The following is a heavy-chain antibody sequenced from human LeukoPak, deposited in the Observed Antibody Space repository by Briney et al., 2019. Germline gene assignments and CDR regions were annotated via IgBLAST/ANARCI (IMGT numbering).Heavy chain of an antibody. V-gene: IGHV3-7*04. CDR1: GFTFSNYW. J-gene: IGHJ4*02. D-gene: IGHD3-10*01. CDR2: IKQDGSER. Sequence: GGSLRLSCAASGFTFSNYWMTWVRQAPGKGLEWVANIKQDGSERDYVDSVKGRFTISRDDAKNSLYLQMNSLRAEDTAVYYCARGTTMANWGQGTLVTVSS. CDR3: ARGTTMAN.